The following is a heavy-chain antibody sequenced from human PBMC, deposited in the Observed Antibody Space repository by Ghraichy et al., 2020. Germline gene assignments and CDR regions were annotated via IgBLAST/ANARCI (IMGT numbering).Heavy chain of an antibody. D-gene: IGHD3-10*01. CDR2: ISPTSSRI. CDR3: ARDPGDLEASQEYFDK. CDR1: GFTFRYYN. Sequence: GESLNISCAASGFTFRYYNMNWVRQAPGKGLEWVSSISPTSSRIYYADSVRGRFTMSRDNAKNSLYLDMNSLRADDTAVYYCARDPGDLEASQEYFDKWGQGTVVTVSS. V-gene: IGHV3-21*01. J-gene: IGHJ4*02.